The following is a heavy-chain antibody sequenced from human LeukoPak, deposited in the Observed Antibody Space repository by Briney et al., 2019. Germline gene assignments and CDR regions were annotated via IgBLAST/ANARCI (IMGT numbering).Heavy chain of an antibody. CDR2: IKSKTDGGTT. CDR1: GFTFSNAW. CDR3: VTGGGYNGLDY. Sequence: PGGSLRLSCAASGFTFSNAWMNWVRQAPGKGLEWVGRIKSKTDGGTTDYAAPVKGRFTISRDDSKNALFLQMNSLRTEDTAVYYCVTGGGYNGLDYWGQGALVTVSS. V-gene: IGHV3-15*07. J-gene: IGHJ4*02. D-gene: IGHD5-12*01.